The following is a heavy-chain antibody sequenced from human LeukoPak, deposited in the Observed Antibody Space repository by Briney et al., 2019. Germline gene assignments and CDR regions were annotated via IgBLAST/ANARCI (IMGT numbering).Heavy chain of an antibody. D-gene: IGHD2-15*01. Sequence: PSETLSLTCTVSVGSISSYYWSWIGQPPGKGLEWIGYIYYSGSTNYNPSLKSRVTISVDTSKNQFSLKLSSVTTADTAVYYCARSGLLDYWGQGTLVTVSS. J-gene: IGHJ4*02. CDR1: VGSISSYY. CDR3: ARSGLLDY. CDR2: IYYSGST. V-gene: IGHV4-59*01.